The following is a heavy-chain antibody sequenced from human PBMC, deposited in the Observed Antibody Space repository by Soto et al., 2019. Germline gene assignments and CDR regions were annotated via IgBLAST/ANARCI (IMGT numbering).Heavy chain of an antibody. Sequence: SVKVSCKASGYTFTYRYLHWVRQAPGQALEWMGWITPFNGNTNYAQKFQDRVTITRDRSMSTAYMELSSLRSEDTAMYYCAGSSGSYALNYAMDVWGQGTTVTVS. D-gene: IGHD1-26*01. CDR3: AGSSGSYALNYAMDV. J-gene: IGHJ6*02. CDR1: GYTFTYRY. V-gene: IGHV1-45*02. CDR2: ITPFNGNT.